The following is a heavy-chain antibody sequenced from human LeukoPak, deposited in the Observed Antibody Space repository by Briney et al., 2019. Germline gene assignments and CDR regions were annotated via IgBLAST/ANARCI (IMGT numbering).Heavy chain of an antibody. CDR3: VRDNWGTDY. V-gene: IGHV3-72*01. Sequence: GGSLRLSCAASGFTFSTYAMNWVRQAPGKGLEWVGRITKKRDRYTTEYLASVKGRFVISRDDSKNSLFLQMNSLRAEDTAMYYCVRDNWGTDYWGQGTLVTVSS. CDR2: ITKKRDRYTT. J-gene: IGHJ4*02. CDR1: GFTFSTYA. D-gene: IGHD7-27*01.